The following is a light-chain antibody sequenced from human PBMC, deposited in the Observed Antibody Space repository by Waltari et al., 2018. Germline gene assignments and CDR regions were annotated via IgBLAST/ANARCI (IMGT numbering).Light chain of an antibody. CDR1: QRISSN. Sequence: EIVMTQSPATLSLSPGQRATLSCRASQRISSNLAWYQQKPGQAPRLLIYVASTRAPGIPFRFSGSGYGTDFTLTISSLQSEDFAVYYCQQYKNWPFTFGQGTKLAMK. J-gene: IGKJ2*01. V-gene: IGKV3-15*01. CDR2: VAS. CDR3: QQYKNWPFT.